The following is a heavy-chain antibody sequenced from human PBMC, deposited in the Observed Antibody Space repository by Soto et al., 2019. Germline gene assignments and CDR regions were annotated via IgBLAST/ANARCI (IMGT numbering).Heavy chain of an antibody. CDR3: ARESSGYSSYFDF. V-gene: IGHV3-74*01. CDR1: GLAFSNYW. CDR2: ISRDGSST. J-gene: IGHJ4*02. Sequence: EVQLVESGGGLVQPGGSLRLSCAGSGLAFSNYWIHWVRQAPGQGLAWVSRISRDGSSTTYADSVKGRFPISRDFAKNTVSLQMSSLRADDTAVYYCARESSGYSSYFDFWGQGTLVTVSS. D-gene: IGHD5-12*01.